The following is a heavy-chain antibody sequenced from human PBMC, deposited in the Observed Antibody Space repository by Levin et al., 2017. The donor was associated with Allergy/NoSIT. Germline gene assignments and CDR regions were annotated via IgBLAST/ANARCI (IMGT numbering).Heavy chain of an antibody. D-gene: IGHD2-2*01. V-gene: IGHV3-7*01. CDR3: ARVVPAAIFEGWGYYFDY. J-gene: IGHJ4*02. Sequence: GGSLRLSCAASGFTFSSYWMSWVRQAPGKGLEWVANIKQDGSEKYYVDSVKGRFTISRDNAKNSLYLQMNSLRAEDTAVYYCARVVPAAIFEGWGYYFDYWGQGTLVTVSS. CDR1: GFTFSSYW. CDR2: IKQDGSEK.